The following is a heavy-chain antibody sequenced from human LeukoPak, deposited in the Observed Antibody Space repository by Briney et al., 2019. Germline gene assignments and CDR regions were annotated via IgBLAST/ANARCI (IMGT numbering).Heavy chain of an antibody. CDR3: AKREMYDILTGYYFGMDV. CDR2: ISGSGGST. CDR1: GFTFSSYA. D-gene: IGHD3-9*01. Sequence: GGSLRLSCAASGFTFSSYAMSWVRQAPGKGLEWVSAISGSGGSTYYADSVKGRFTISRDNSKYTLYLQMNSLRAEDTAVYYCAKREMYDILTGYYFGMDVWGQGTTVTVSS. J-gene: IGHJ6*02. V-gene: IGHV3-23*01.